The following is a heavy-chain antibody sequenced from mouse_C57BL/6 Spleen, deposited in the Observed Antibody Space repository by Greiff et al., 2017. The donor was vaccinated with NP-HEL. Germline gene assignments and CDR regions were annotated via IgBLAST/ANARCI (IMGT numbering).Heavy chain of an antibody. J-gene: IGHJ2*01. Sequence: DVMLVESGGGLVKPGGSLKLSCAASGFTFSDYGMHWVRQAPEKGLEWVAYISSGSSTNYYADTVKGRFTISRDNTKNTLFLRMTSLRSEDTAMYYCARVDHFDYWGQGTTLTVSS. V-gene: IGHV5-17*01. CDR3: ARVDHFDY. CDR2: ISSGSSTN. CDR1: GFTFSDYG.